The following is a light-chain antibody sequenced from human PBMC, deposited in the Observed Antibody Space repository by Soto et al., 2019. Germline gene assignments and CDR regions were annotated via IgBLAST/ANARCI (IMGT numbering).Light chain of an antibody. CDR3: MQGLRPMYT. CDR2: LGS. CDR1: HTLLHSNGYTY. J-gene: IGKJ2*01. Sequence: IALTQSPLSLSVTPGERASISCSCSHTLLHSNGYTYLNWYLQKPGQSPQLLIYLGSNRASGVPDRFSGSGSGTDFTLKINRVQAEDVGVFYCMQGLRPMYTFGQGTKVDIK. V-gene: IGKV2-28*01.